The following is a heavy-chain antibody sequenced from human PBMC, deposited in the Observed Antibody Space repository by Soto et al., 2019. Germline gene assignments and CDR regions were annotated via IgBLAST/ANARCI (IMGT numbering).Heavy chain of an antibody. CDR2: IKQDGSEK. V-gene: IGHV3-7*01. Sequence: ESGGGLVQPGGSLRLSCAASGFTFSSYWMSWVRQAPGKGLEWVANIKQDGSEKYYVDSVKGRFTISRDNGKNSLYLQMNSLRAEDTAVYYCARVDIGWFRGGYYYYMAVWGKGTTVTVSS. J-gene: IGHJ6*03. D-gene: IGHD2-15*01. CDR1: GFTFSSYW. CDR3: ARVDIGWFRGGYYYYMAV.